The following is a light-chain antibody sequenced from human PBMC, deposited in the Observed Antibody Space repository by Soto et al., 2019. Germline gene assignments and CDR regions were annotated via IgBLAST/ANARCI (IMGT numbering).Light chain of an antibody. J-gene: IGKJ5*01. CDR2: GAS. CDR1: QTVTSSY. V-gene: IGKV3-20*01. Sequence: ERELRQGPGPISLSPGEEAILSSRAGQTVTSSYLAWYQQKPGQAPRLLIYGASTRATGIPDRFSGSGSGTDFTLTISRVEPEDFAVYYCQQYGGSTPVPFGHGTRLEIK. CDR3: QQYGGSTPVP.